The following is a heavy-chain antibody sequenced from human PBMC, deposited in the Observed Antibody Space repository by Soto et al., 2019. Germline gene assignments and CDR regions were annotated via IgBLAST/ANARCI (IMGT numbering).Heavy chain of an antibody. V-gene: IGHV4-30-4*01. D-gene: IGHD5-12*01. CDR3: ARDRGYSGYDTPYYYYGMDV. J-gene: IGHJ6*02. CDR2: IYYSGST. CDR1: GGSISSGDYY. Sequence: QVQLQESGPGLVKPSQTLSLTCTVSGGSISSGDYYWSWIRQPPGKGLEWIGYIYYSGSTYYNPSLKSRVTISVDTSKNQFSLKLSSVTAADTAVYYCARDRGYSGYDTPYYYYGMDVWAKGPRSPSP.